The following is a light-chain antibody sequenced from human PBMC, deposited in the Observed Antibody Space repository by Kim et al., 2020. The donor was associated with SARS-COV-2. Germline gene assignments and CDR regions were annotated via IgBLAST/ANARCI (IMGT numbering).Light chain of an antibody. Sequence: QSVLTQPASVSGSPGQSITISCTGSSSDVGAHNFVSWYQQHPGQAPKLIIYDVRNRPSGVSYRFSGSKSGNTASLTISGLQAQDEGDYFCASYARNTVLFGGGTQLTVL. CDR3: ASYARNTVL. CDR1: SSDVGAHNF. V-gene: IGLV2-14*03. CDR2: DVR. J-gene: IGLJ2*01.